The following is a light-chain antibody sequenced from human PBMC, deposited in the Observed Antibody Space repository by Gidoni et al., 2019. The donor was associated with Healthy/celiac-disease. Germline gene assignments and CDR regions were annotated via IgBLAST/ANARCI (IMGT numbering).Light chain of an antibody. CDR2: GAS. J-gene: IGKJ4*01. CDR3: QQYDSSPLT. Sequence: EIVLTQSPGTLSLSPGERVTLPCSASQSVSSSYLDWYQQKPGQAPKLLIYGASSRATGIPERFSGSGSGTDFTLTISRLEPEDFAVYYCQQYDSSPLTFGGGTKVEIK. CDR1: QSVSSSY. V-gene: IGKV3-20*01.